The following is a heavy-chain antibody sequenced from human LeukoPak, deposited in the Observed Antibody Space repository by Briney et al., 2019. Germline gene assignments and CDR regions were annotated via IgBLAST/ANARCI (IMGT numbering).Heavy chain of an antibody. V-gene: IGHV3-23*01. J-gene: IGHJ1*01. CDR1: GLSFSSYG. CDR2: ISGSGGST. CDR3: AKVGQGWLQREYFQH. D-gene: IGHD5-24*01. Sequence: GGSLRLSCAASGLSFSSYGMSWVRQAPGKGLEWVSAISGSGGSTYYADSVKGRFTISRDNSKNTLYLQMNSLRAEDTAVYYCAKVGQGWLQREYFQHWGQGTLVTVSS.